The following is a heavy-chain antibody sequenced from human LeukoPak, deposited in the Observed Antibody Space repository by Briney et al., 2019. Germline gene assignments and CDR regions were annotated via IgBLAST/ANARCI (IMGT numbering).Heavy chain of an antibody. Sequence: SETLSLTCTVSGGSISSGGYYWSWIRQHPGKGLEWIGYIYYSGSTYYNPSLKSRVTISVDTSKNQFSLKLSSVTAADTAVYYCARVRNWNDRYFDYWGQGTLVTVSS. V-gene: IGHV4-31*03. CDR3: ARVRNWNDRYFDY. CDR2: IYYSGST. D-gene: IGHD1-1*01. J-gene: IGHJ4*02. CDR1: GGSISSGGYY.